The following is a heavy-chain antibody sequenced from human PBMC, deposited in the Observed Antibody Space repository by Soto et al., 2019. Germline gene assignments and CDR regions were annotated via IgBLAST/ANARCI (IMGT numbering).Heavy chain of an antibody. V-gene: IGHV1-3*01. CDR3: ARDGITAFKMDV. J-gene: IGHJ6*02. D-gene: IGHD1-20*01. Sequence: ASVKVSCKASGYTFTSYAMHWVRQAPGQRLEWMGWINAGNGNTKYSQKFQGRVTITRDTSASTAYMELSSLRSEDTAVYYCARDGITAFKMDVWGPGTTVTLSS. CDR1: GYTFTSYA. CDR2: INAGNGNT.